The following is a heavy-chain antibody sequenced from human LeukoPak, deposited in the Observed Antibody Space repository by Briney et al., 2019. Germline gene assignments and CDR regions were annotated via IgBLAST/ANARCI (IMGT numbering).Heavy chain of an antibody. D-gene: IGHD1-1*01. CDR3: ARDSVAGFDY. CDR1: GYTCTGYY. CDR2: INPNSGGT. J-gene: IGHJ4*02. V-gene: IGHV1-2*02. Sequence: ASVKVSCKASGYTCTGYYMHWVRQGPGQGLEWMGWINPNSGGTNFAQKFQGRVTMTRDTSISTAYMELSRLISDDTAVYYCARDSVAGFDYWGQGTLVTVSS.